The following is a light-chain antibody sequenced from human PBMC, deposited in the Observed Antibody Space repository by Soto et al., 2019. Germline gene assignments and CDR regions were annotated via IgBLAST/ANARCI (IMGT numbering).Light chain of an antibody. CDR2: DVS. Sequence: QSALTQPPSVSGSPGQSVTISCTGPSSDFGTYNGISWYQQPPGTAPKLMIYDVSNWPSGVPDRFSGSKSGNTASLTISGLQAEDEGDYYCSSYTISNTYIFGTGTKLTVL. CDR1: SSDFGTYNG. CDR3: SSYTISNTYI. V-gene: IGLV2-18*02. J-gene: IGLJ1*01.